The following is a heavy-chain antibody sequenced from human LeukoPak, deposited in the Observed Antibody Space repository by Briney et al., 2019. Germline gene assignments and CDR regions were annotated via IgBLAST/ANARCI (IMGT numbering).Heavy chain of an antibody. CDR1: GFAFSGYA. D-gene: IGHD3-10*02. Sequence: GGSLRLSCAASGFAFSGYAMFWVRQAPGKGLEYVSAISSSGGHTDYADSVKGRFTISRDNAKNSLYLQMNSLRAEDTAVYYCAELGITLIGGVWGKGTTVTISS. CDR3: AELGITLIGGV. CDR2: ISSSGGHT. J-gene: IGHJ6*04. V-gene: IGHV3-64*02.